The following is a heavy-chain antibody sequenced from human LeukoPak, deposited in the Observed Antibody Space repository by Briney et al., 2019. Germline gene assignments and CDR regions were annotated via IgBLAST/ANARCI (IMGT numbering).Heavy chain of an antibody. D-gene: IGHD3-10*01. CDR1: GGPISTHY. Sequence: SETLSLTRIVSGGPISTHYWSWSRQPPGKGLEWIGYNDYSGSTNYNPSLKSRVTISVDTSKNQFSLKLNSVTAADTAVYYCARGATFRGTYYMDVRGKGTTVTVSS. CDR3: ARGATFRGTYYMDV. CDR2: NDYSGST. J-gene: IGHJ6*03. V-gene: IGHV4-59*11.